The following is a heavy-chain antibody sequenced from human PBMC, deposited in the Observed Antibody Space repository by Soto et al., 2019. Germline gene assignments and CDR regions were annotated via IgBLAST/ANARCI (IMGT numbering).Heavy chain of an antibody. V-gene: IGHV3-23*01. Sequence: EVQLLESGGGLVQPGGSLRLSCAASGFTFSSYAMCWVRQAPGKGLEWVSAISGSGGSTYYADSVKGRFTISRDNSKNTLYLQMNSLRAEDTAVFYCAKDLSSRDGYNLDAFDIWGEGTMVTVSS. D-gene: IGHD5-12*01. CDR3: AKDLSSRDGYNLDAFDI. CDR1: GFTFSSYA. J-gene: IGHJ3*02. CDR2: ISGSGGST.